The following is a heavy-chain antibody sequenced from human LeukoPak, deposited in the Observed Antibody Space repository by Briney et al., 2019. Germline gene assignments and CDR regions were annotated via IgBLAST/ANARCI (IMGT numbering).Heavy chain of an antibody. Sequence: PGGSLRLSCAASGFTFSDYYMTWIRQAPGKGLEWVSYISSSGSTIYYADSVKGRFTISRGSAKNSLYLQMNSLRAEDTAAYYCARDLFGLRKLNAFDIWGQGTMVTVSS. CDR2: ISSSGSTI. V-gene: IGHV3-11*04. CDR3: ARDLFGLRKLNAFDI. J-gene: IGHJ3*02. D-gene: IGHD3-3*01. CDR1: GFTFSDYY.